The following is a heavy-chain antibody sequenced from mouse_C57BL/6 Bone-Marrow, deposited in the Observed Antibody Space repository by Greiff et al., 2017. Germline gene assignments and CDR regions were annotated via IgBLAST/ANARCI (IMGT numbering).Heavy chain of an antibody. J-gene: IGHJ2*01. CDR2: IHPNSGST. Sequence: QVQLQQPGAELVKPGASVKLSCKASGYTFTSYWMHWVKQRPGQGLEWIGMIHPNSGSTNYNEKFKSKATLTVDKSSSTAYMQLSSLTSEDSAVYYCAGRIYYCGSSYYWGQGTTLTVAA. CDR1: GYTFTSYW. D-gene: IGHD1-1*01. V-gene: IGHV1-64*01. CDR3: AGRIYYCGSSYY.